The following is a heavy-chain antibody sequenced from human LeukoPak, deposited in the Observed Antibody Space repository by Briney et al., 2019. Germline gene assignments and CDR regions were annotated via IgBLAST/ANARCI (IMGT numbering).Heavy chain of an antibody. J-gene: IGHJ6*03. CDR3: ARAIPEYYYYMDV. D-gene: IGHD2-2*02. CDR2: IKEDGSEK. CDR1: GFTFSSYW. Sequence: GGSLRLSCAASGFTFSSYWMSWVRQAPGKGLEWVANIKEDGSEKYYVDSLKGRFTISGDNPKNSLYLQMNSLRAEDTAVYYCARAIPEYYYYMDVWGKGTTVTVSS. V-gene: IGHV3-7*01.